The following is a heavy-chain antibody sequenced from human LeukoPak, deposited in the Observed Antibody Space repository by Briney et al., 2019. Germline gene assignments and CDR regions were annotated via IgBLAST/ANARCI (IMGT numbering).Heavy chain of an antibody. CDR2: IKQDGSEK. Sequence: PGGSLRLSCAASGFTFSSYWMSWVRQAPGKGLEWVANIKQDGSEKYYVDSVKGRFTISRDNAKNSLYLQMNSLRAEDTAVYYCARDTPSLSIAAAIFDYWGQGTLVTVSS. J-gene: IGHJ4*02. CDR3: ARDTPSLSIAAAIFDY. CDR1: GFTFSSYW. D-gene: IGHD6-13*01. V-gene: IGHV3-7*01.